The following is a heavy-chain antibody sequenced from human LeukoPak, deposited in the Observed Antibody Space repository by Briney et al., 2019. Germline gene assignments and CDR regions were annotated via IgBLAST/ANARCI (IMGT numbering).Heavy chain of an antibody. D-gene: IGHD1-26*01. J-gene: IGHJ4*02. CDR2: ISSSGSTI. V-gene: IGHV3-48*03. CDR3: AKGPSGSYGYYFDY. CDR1: GFTFSSYE. Sequence: GGSLRLSCAASGFTFSSYEMNWVRQAPGKGLEWVSYISSSGSTIYYADSEKGRFTISRDNAKNSLYLQMNSMKAEDMALYYCAKGPSGSYGYYFDYWGQGTLVTVSS.